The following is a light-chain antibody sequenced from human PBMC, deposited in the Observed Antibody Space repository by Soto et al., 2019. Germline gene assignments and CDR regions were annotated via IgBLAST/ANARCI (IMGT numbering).Light chain of an antibody. Sequence: QSALTQPASVSGSPGQSITISCTGTSSDVGGYDYVSWYQHPPGKAPKLIIYEVTNRPSGVSDRFSGSKSGNTASLTISGLQAEDEADYYCSSFTSSYTLLFGGGTKLTVL. CDR1: SSDVGGYDY. CDR2: EVT. V-gene: IGLV2-14*01. CDR3: SSFTSSYTLL. J-gene: IGLJ2*01.